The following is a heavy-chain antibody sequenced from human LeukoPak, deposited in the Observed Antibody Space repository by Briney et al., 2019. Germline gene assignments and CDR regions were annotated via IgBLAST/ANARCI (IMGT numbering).Heavy chain of an antibody. V-gene: IGHV3-23*01. Sequence: GGSLRLSCAASGFTFSSYAMSWVRQAPGKGLEWLSAISVSGNTTYYADSVKGRFTISRDNSKNTLYLQMNSLRAEDTAVYYCAKDNYDSSGYYGTSWVFDYWGQGTLVTVSS. CDR2: ISVSGNTT. CDR1: GFTFSSYA. CDR3: AKDNYDSSGYYGTSWVFDY. D-gene: IGHD3-22*01. J-gene: IGHJ4*02.